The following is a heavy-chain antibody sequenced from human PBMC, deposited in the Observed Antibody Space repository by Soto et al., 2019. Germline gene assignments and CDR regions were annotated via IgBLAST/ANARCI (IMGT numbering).Heavy chain of an antibody. Sequence: SETLFLTCAVYGGSFSGYYWSWIRQPPGKGLEWIGEINHSGSTNYNPSLKSRVTISVDTSKNQFSLKLSSVTAADTAVYYCARGRNIVVVPAAKLYYMDVWGKGTTVTVSS. CDR1: GGSFSGYY. CDR2: INHSGST. CDR3: ARGRNIVVVPAAKLYYMDV. J-gene: IGHJ6*03. V-gene: IGHV4-34*01. D-gene: IGHD2-2*01.